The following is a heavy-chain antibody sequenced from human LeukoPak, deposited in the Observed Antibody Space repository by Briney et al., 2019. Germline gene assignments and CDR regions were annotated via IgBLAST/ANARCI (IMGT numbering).Heavy chain of an antibody. Sequence: TGGSLRLSCAASGFTFSSHSMNWVRQAPGKGLEWVSSISSSSSYIYYADSVKGRFTISRDNAKNSLFLQMNSLRAEDTAVYYCAREGAVAGYYYYYYMDVWGKGTTVTVSS. V-gene: IGHV3-21*01. D-gene: IGHD6-19*01. CDR3: AREGAVAGYYYYYYMDV. J-gene: IGHJ6*03. CDR1: GFTFSSHS. CDR2: ISSSSSYI.